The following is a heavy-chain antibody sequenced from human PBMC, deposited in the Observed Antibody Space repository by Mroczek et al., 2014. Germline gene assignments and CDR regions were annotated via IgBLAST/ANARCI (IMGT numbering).Heavy chain of an antibody. Sequence: VQLVQSGGGLVQPGGSLRLSCAASGFTFSRDWMSWVRQAPGKGLEWVANINKDGSGKYYVDSVKGRFTISRDNAKNSLYLQMNSLRAEDTAVYYCARYGYYYGMDVWGQGTTVTVSS. J-gene: IGHJ6*02. V-gene: IGHV3-7*01. CDR3: ARYGYYYGMDV. CDR1: GFTFSRDW. D-gene: IGHD3-10*01. CDR2: INKDGSGK.